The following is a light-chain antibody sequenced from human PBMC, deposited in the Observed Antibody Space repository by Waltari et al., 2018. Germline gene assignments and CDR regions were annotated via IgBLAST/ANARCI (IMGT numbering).Light chain of an antibody. CDR2: EVI. V-gene: IGLV2-23*02. CDR3: CSYAGSGTYV. CDR1: NSHVGNYNL. Sequence: QSALTQPASVSGTPGQSITISCTGTNSHVGNYNLVSWYQHHPGEAPKLMICEVIKQPSGVSNRFSGSKSGNTASLTISGLQAEDEADYYCCSYAGSGTYVFGTGTKVTVL. J-gene: IGLJ1*01.